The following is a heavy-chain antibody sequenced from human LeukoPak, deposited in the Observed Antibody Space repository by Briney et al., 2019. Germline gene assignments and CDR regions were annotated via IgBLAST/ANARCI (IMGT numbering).Heavy chain of an antibody. D-gene: IGHD6-25*01. V-gene: IGHV4-59*01. CDR3: ARSRGNLYFQH. J-gene: IGHJ1*01. CDR1: GDSISSYY. CDR2: IHYTGST. Sequence: SETLSLTCTVSGDSISSYYWSWIRQSPEKGLEWIGYIHYTGSTYYNPSLRSRVTISVDTSKNQFSLRLIPVTAADTAMYYCARSRGNLYFQHWGQGTLVTVSS.